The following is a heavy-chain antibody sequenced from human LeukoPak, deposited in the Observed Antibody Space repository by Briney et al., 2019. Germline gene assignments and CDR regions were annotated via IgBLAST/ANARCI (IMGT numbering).Heavy chain of an antibody. D-gene: IGHD1-20*01. J-gene: IGHJ6*02. CDR2: ISYDGSNK. CDR3: AKAESPINRYNWNDKRRPYGMDV. V-gene: IGHV3-30*18. Sequence: GGSLRLSCAASGFTFSSYGMHWVRQAPGKGLEWVAVISYDGSNKYYADSVKGRFTISRDNSKSTLYLQMNSLRAEDTAVYYCAKAESPINRYNWNDKRRPYGMDVWGQGTTVTVSS. CDR1: GFTFSSYG.